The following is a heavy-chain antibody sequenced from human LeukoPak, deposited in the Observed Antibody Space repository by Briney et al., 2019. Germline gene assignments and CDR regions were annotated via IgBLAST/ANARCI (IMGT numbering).Heavy chain of an antibody. CDR3: ARRSRDFDY. Sequence: GGSLRLSCAASGFTSSSNYMSWVRQAPGKGLEWVSVIYSGGSTYYADSVKGRFTISRDNSKNTLYLQMNSLRAEDTAVYYCARRSRDFDYWGQGTLVTVSS. CDR1: GFTSSSNY. J-gene: IGHJ4*02. V-gene: IGHV3-66*01. CDR2: IYSGGST.